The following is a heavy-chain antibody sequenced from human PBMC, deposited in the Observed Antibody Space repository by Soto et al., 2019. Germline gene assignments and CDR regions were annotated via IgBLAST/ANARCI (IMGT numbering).Heavy chain of an antibody. CDR3: ARLACSTTRCFTYFDY. J-gene: IGHJ4*02. CDR2: IYSSGNT. CDR1: GGSISGYY. V-gene: IGHV4-59*08. Sequence: SDTLSLTCTVSGGSISGYYWTWIRQPPGKGLEWIGYIYSSGNTNYNPSLQSRVTISVDTSKNQFSLKLSSVTAADTAVYYCARLACSTTRCFTYFDYWGQGALVTVSS. D-gene: IGHD2-2*02.